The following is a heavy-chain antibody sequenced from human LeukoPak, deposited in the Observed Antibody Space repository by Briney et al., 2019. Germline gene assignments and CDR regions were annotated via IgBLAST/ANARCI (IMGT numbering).Heavy chain of an antibody. CDR1: GFTFSDYY. CDR3: ARDQASVAGTGIDY. CDR2: ISSSGNSI. V-gene: IGHV3-11*04. D-gene: IGHD6-19*01. Sequence: GGSLRLSCAASGFTFSDYYMSWIRQAPGKGLEWVSYISSSGNSISYADSVKGRFTVSRDNAKNSLYLQMNSLRAEDTAVYYCARDQASVAGTGIDYWGQGTLVTVSS. J-gene: IGHJ4*02.